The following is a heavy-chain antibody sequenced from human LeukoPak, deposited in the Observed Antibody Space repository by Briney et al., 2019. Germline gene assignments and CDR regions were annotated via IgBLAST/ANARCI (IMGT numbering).Heavy chain of an antibody. CDR3: AREPPSSSCLLDY. CDR1: GYTFTGYY. V-gene: IGHV1-2*02. J-gene: IGHJ4*02. D-gene: IGHD6-13*01. CDR2: INPNSGGT. Sequence: ASVKVSCKASGYTFTGYYMHWVRQAPGQGLEWMGWINPNSGGTNYALKFQGRVTMTRDTSISTAYMELSRLRSDDTAVYYCAREPPSSSCLLDYWGQGTLVTVSS.